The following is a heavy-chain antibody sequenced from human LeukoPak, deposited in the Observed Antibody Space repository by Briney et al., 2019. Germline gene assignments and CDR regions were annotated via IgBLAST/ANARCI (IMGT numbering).Heavy chain of an antibody. V-gene: IGHV4-34*01. D-gene: IGHD3-10*01. CDR2: INHSGST. CDR1: GGSISSYY. J-gene: IGHJ5*02. CDR3: ASQRLYGSVPPGWFDP. Sequence: SETLSLTCTVSGGSISSYYWGWIRQPPGKGLEWIGEINHSGSTNYNPSLKSRVTISVDTSKNQFSLKLSSVTAADTAVYYCASQRLYGSVPPGWFDPWGQGTLVTVSS.